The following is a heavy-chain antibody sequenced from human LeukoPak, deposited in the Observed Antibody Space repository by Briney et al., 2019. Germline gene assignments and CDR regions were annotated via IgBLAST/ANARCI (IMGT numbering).Heavy chain of an antibody. D-gene: IGHD1-26*01. CDR3: AKDKSGSQAHFDY. Sequence: PGRSLRLSCAASGFTFSSYGMHWVRQAPGKGLEWVSAISGSGGSTYYADSVKGRFTISRDNSKNTLYLQMNSLRAEDTAVYYCAKDKSGSQAHFDYWGQGTLVTVSS. CDR1: GFTFSSYG. J-gene: IGHJ4*02. CDR2: ISGSGGST. V-gene: IGHV3-23*01.